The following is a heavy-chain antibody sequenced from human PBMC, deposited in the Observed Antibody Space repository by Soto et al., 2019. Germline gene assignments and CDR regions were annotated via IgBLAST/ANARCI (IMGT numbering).Heavy chain of an antibody. CDR2: IIPIFGTA. J-gene: IGHJ5*02. D-gene: IGHD1-7*01. CDR3: ARESITGTPGLRYDP. CDR1: VGTFSSYA. Sequence: GSAGKPSCKDSVGTFSSYAIRWVRHAPGQGIEWMGGIIPIFGTANYAQKFQGRVTITADESTSTAYMELSSLRSEDTAGYYCARESITGTPGLRYDPRGKGTPV. V-gene: IGHV1-69*13.